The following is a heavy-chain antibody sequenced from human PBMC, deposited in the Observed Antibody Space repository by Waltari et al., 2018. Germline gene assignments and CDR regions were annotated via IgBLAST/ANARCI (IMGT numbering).Heavy chain of an antibody. Sequence: QVQLVQSGAEVKKPGSSVKVSCKASGGTFSSYAISWVRQAPGQGLEWMGGIIPIFGTANYAQKFQGRVTITTDESTSTAYMELSSLRSEDTAVYYCASRTHLVVAATPAVDAFDIWGQGTMVTVSS. D-gene: IGHD2-15*01. CDR1: GGTFSSYA. J-gene: IGHJ3*02. V-gene: IGHV1-69*05. CDR2: IIPIFGTA. CDR3: ASRTHLVVAATPAVDAFDI.